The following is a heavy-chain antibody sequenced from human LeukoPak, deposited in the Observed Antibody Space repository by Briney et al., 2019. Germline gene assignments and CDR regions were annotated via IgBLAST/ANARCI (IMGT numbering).Heavy chain of an antibody. V-gene: IGHV3-30*04. CDR3: ARDTLKSSSFYYYYYGMDV. J-gene: IGHJ6*02. CDR1: GFTFSSYA. D-gene: IGHD6-6*01. CDR2: ISYDGSNK. Sequence: GGSLRLSCAASGFTFSSYAMHWVRQAPGKGLEWVAVISYDGSNKYYADSVKGRFTISRDNSKNTLYPQMNSLRAEDTAVYYCARDTLKSSSFYYYYYGMDVWGQGTTVTVSS.